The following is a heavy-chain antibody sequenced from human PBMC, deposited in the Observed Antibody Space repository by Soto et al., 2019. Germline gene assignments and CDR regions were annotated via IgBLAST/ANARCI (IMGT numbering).Heavy chain of an antibody. CDR3: AKEIEMATTPGLDY. V-gene: IGHV3-30*18. CDR1: GFTFSSYG. CDR2: ISYDGSNK. Sequence: GGSLRLSCAASGFTFSSYGMHWVRQAPGKGLEWVAVISYDGSNKYYADSVKGRFTISRDNSKNTLYLQMNSLRAEDTAVYYCAKEIEMATTPGLDYWGQGTLVTVSS. D-gene: IGHD5-12*01. J-gene: IGHJ4*02.